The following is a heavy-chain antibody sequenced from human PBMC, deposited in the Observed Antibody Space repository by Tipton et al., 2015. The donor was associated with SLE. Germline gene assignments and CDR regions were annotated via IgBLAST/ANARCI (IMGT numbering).Heavy chain of an antibody. CDR2: IYPPDSDT. J-gene: IGHJ4*02. D-gene: IGHD3-9*01. CDR1: GYSFASYW. CDR3: AREIVFYGETGYSEGPFDY. V-gene: IGHV5-51*03. Sequence: VQLVQSGAEVKKSGESLKISCKGSGYSFASYWIGWVRQMPEKGLEWMGLIYPPDSDTRYRPSFQGQVTLSVDKSISTAYLQWSSLKASDTAMYYCAREIVFYGETGYSEGPFDYWGQGTLVTVPS.